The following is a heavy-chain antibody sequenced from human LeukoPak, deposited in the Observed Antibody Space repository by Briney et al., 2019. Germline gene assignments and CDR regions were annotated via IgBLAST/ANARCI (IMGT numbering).Heavy chain of an antibody. CDR1: GGTFSSYA. V-gene: IGHV1-69*01. Sequence: SVNVSCTASGGTFSSYAISWVRQAPGQGLEWMGGIIPIFGTANYAQKFQGRVTITADESTSTAYMELSSLRSEDTAVYYCAREGYSYGFNDYWGQGTLVTVSS. CDR3: AREGYSYGFNDY. CDR2: IIPIFGTA. D-gene: IGHD5-18*01. J-gene: IGHJ4*02.